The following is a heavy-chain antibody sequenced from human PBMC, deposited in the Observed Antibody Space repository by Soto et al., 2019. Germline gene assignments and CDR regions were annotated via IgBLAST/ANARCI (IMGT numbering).Heavy chain of an antibody. Sequence: EVQLVESGGGLLQPGGSLRLSCAASGFTFSSYSMNWVLQAPGKGLEWVSYISSSSSTIYYADSVKGRFTISRDNAKNSLYLQITSLRAEDTAVYYCARDRSSGWNDYWGQGTLVTVSS. V-gene: IGHV3-48*01. CDR3: ARDRSSGWNDY. D-gene: IGHD6-19*01. CDR1: GFTFSSYS. CDR2: ISSSSSTI. J-gene: IGHJ4*02.